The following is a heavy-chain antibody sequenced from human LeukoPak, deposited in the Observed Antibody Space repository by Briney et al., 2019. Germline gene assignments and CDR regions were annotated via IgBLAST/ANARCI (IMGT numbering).Heavy chain of an antibody. CDR2: ISDADGSIT. Sequence: PGGSLRLSCAASGLTLSSYWLHWVRQAPGKGLVWVSRISDADGSITDYADSVRGRFTISRDTAKNTLYLEMNSLGAEDTAVYYCARDLSGYSDYWGQRTLVTVSS. CDR3: ARDLSGYSDY. V-gene: IGHV3-74*01. D-gene: IGHD2-15*01. CDR1: GLTLSSYW. J-gene: IGHJ4*02.